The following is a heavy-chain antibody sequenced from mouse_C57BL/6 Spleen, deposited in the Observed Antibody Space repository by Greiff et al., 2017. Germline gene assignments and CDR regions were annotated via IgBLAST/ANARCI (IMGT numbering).Heavy chain of an antibody. Sequence: EVKLLESGAGLVKPGGSLKLSCAASGFTFTDYGMHWVRQAPEQGLEWVAYISSGSSTSYYAETVKGRYTISRDKAKNTRCLQMTSLRAEDAAMYYCARRYAMDYWGQGTSVTVSS. CDR1: GFTFTDYG. J-gene: IGHJ4*01. V-gene: IGHV5-17*01. CDR3: ARRYAMDY. CDR2: ISSGSSTS.